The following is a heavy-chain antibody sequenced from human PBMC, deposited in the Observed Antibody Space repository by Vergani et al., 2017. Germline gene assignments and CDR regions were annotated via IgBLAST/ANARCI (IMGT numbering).Heavy chain of an antibody. D-gene: IGHD3-3*01. J-gene: IGHJ6*03. CDR2: INPNSGGT. CDR1: GYTFTGYY. Sequence: QVQLVQSGAEVKKPGASVKVSCKASGYTFTGYYMHWVRQAPGHGLEWMGWINPNSGGTNYAQKFQGRVTMTRDTSISTAYMDLSSLRSDDTAVYYCARGSAYYDFWSGYSVGGDYYYYMDVWGKGTTVTVSS. CDR3: ARGSAYYDFWSGYSVGGDYYYYMDV. V-gene: IGHV1-2*02.